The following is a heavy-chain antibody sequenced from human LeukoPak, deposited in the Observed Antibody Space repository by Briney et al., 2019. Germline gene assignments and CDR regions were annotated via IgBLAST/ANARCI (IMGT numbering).Heavy chain of an antibody. D-gene: IGHD4-11*01. Sequence: RASVKVSCKASGGTFSSYAISWVRQAPGQGLEWMGGIIPIFGTANYAQKFQGRVTITADESTSTAYMELSSLRSEDTAVYYCARSPLGDWPTVTLHLDYWGQGTLVTVSS. V-gene: IGHV1-69*13. CDR1: GGTFSSYA. CDR3: ARSPLGDWPTVTLHLDY. J-gene: IGHJ4*02. CDR2: IIPIFGTA.